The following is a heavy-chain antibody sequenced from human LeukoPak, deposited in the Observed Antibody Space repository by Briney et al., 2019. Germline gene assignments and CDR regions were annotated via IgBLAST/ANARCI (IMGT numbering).Heavy chain of an antibody. D-gene: IGHD2-8*01. CDR3: ARQAHCTSNLCYPFDY. V-gene: IGHV4-59*08. Sequence: SETLSLTCTVSGGSISGNYWSWIRQAPGKGLEWIGYIHYSGSTNYNPSLKSRVTISADTTKNQFSLKLSSVTAADTAVYYCARQAHCTSNLCYPFDYWGQGTLVTVSS. CDR1: GGSISGNY. CDR2: IHYSGST. J-gene: IGHJ4*02.